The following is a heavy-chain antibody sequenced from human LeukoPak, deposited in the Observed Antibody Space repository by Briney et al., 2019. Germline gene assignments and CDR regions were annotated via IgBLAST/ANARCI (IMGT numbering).Heavy chain of an antibody. CDR2: ISYDGSNK. J-gene: IGHJ4*02. V-gene: IGHV3-30*18. CDR3: AKASSSREFDY. CDR1: GFTFSSYG. D-gene: IGHD6-13*01. Sequence: PGRSLRLSCAASGFTFSSYGMHWVRQAPGKGLEWVAVISYDGSNKYYADSVKGRFTISRDNSKNTLYLQMNSLRAEDTAVYYCAKASSSREFDYWGQGTLVTVSS.